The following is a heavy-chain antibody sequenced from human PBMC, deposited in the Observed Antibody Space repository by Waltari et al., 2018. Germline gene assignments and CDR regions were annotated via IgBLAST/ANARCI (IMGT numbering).Heavy chain of an antibody. CDR2: FDPEDSET. CDR1: GYTLTELS. CDR3: ATGAKILYRGGFYFDY. V-gene: IGHV1-24*01. Sequence: QVQLVQSGAEVTKPGALVKVSCKVSGYTLTELSMHWVRPPPDKGLEWMGGFDPEDSETIYAQKFQGRITMTEDTATDTAYMELSRLRSEDTAVYYWATGAKILYRGGFYFDYWGQGTLVTVSS. J-gene: IGHJ4*02. D-gene: IGHD2-8*01.